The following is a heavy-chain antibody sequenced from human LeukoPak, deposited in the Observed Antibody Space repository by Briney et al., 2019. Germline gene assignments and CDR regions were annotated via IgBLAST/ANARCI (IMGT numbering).Heavy chain of an antibody. J-gene: IGHJ4*02. CDR2: IYYSEST. D-gene: IGHD3-22*01. V-gene: IGHV4-28*06. CDR3: ASSDSSGYTFDY. Sequence: SDTLSLTCAVSGYSISSSNWWGWIRQPPGKGLEWIGYIYYSESTNYNPSLKSRVTMSVDTSKNQFSLKLSSVTALDTAVYYCASSDSSGYTFDYWGQGTLVTVSS. CDR1: GYSISSSNW.